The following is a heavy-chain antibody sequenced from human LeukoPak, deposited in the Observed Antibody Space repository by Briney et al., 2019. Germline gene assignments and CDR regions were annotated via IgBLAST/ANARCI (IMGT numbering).Heavy chain of an antibody. CDR1: GFTFSSYW. Sequence: GGSLRLSCAASGFTFSSYWMHWVRQAPGKGLVWVSRINSDGGSTSYADSVKGRFTISRDNAKNTLYLQMNSLRAADTAVYYCARFYCSSTSCLEDYWGQGTLVTVSS. D-gene: IGHD2-2*01. CDR3: ARFYCSSTSCLEDY. CDR2: INSDGGST. V-gene: IGHV3-74*01. J-gene: IGHJ4*02.